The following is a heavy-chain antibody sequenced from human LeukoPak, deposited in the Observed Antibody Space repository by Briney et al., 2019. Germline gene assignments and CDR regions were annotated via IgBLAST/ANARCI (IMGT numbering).Heavy chain of an antibody. V-gene: IGHV1-69*13. J-gene: IGHJ4*02. CDR2: IIPIFGTA. Sequence: SVKVSCKASGGTFSSYAISWVRQAPGQGLEWMGGIIPIFGTANYAQKFQGRVTITADESTSTAYMELSSLRSEDTAVYYCARAYYDVLTGYYPPDYWGQGTLVTVSS. CDR3: ARAYYDVLTGYYPPDY. D-gene: IGHD3-9*01. CDR1: GGTFSSYA.